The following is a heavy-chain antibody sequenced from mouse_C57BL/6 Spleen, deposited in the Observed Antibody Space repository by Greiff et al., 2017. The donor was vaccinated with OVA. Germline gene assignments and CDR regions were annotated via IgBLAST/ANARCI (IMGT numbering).Heavy chain of an antibody. V-gene: IGHV5-9-1*02. CDR2: ISSGGDYI. Sequence: EVQRVESGEGLVKPGGSLKLSCAASGFTFSSYAMSWVRQTPEKRLEWVAYISSGGDYIYYADTVKGRFTISRDNARNTLYLQMSSLKSEDTAMYYCTREFYDGYYGWFAYWGQGTLVTVSA. CDR3: TREFYDGYYGWFAY. J-gene: IGHJ3*01. D-gene: IGHD2-3*01. CDR1: GFTFSSYA.